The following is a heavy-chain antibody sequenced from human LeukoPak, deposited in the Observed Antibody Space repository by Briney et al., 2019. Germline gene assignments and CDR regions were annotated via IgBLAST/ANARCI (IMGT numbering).Heavy chain of an antibody. CDR1: GGSFSGYY. J-gene: IGHJ4*02. V-gene: IGHV4-34*01. CDR3: ARLCLYCGGDSAPLDY. CDR2: INHSGST. Sequence: SETLSLTCAVYGGSFSGYYWSWIRQPPGKGLEWIGEINHSGSTNYNPSLKSRVTISVDTSKNQFSLKLSSVTAADTAVYYCARLCLYCGGDSAPLDYWGQGTLVTVSS. D-gene: IGHD2-21*02.